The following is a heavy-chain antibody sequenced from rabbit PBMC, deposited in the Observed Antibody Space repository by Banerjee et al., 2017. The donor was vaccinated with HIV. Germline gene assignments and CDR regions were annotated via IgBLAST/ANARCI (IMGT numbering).Heavy chain of an antibody. Sequence: QSVEESGGDLVKPGGTLTLTCTVSGFSLSSYAMCWVRQAPGKGLEWIACIYAGSSGSTYYASWAKGRFTISKTSSTTVALQMTSLTAADTATCFCARGSAYAGAGYALWGPGTLVTVS. V-gene: IGHV1S40*01. J-gene: IGHJ6*01. CDR3: ARGSAYAGAGYAL. D-gene: IGHD4-2*01. CDR1: GFSLSSYA. CDR2: IYAGSSGST.